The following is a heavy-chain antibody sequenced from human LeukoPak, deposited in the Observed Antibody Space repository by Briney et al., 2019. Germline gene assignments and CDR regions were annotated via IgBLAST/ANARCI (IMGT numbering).Heavy chain of an antibody. CDR1: GFTFDDYG. CDR2: INWNGDST. CDR3: ARGFYYDSGATWRAFNI. D-gene: IGHD3-22*01. J-gene: IGHJ3*02. Sequence: GGSLRLSCAASGFTFDDYGMSWVRRAPGKGLEWVSGINWNGDSTNYAGSVKGRFTISRDNAKNSLYLQVNSLRAEDTALYYCARGFYYDSGATWRAFNIWGQGTMVTVFS. V-gene: IGHV3-20*04.